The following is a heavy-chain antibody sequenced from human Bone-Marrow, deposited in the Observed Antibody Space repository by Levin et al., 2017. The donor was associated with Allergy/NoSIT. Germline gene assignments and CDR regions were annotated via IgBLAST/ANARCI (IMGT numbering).Heavy chain of an antibody. V-gene: IGHV3-30*18. CDR3: AKEVGATWRYFDY. CDR2: ISQDGDTK. J-gene: IGHJ4*02. Sequence: PGESLKISCAASGFTFSRDGMHWVRQAPGKGLEWVAIISQDGDTKFYAASVKGRFTISRDNSKKMLYLQMDSLRTEDTAVYYCAKEVGATWRYFDYWGQGTLVTVSS. CDR1: GFTFSRDG. D-gene: IGHD1-26*01.